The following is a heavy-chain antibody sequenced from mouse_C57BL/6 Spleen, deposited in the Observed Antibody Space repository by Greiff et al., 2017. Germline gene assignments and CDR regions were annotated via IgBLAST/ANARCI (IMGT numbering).Heavy chain of an antibody. V-gene: IGHV1-26*01. CDR3: ARWMGGNWFAY. D-gene: IGHD2-1*01. Sequence: EVQLQQSGPELVKPGASVKISCKASGYTFTDYYMNWVKQSHGKSLEWIGDINPNNGGTSYNQKFKGKATLTVDKSSSTAYMELRSLTSEDSAVYYCARWMGGNWFAYWGQGTLVTVSA. CDR2: INPNNGGT. J-gene: IGHJ3*01. CDR1: GYTFTDYY.